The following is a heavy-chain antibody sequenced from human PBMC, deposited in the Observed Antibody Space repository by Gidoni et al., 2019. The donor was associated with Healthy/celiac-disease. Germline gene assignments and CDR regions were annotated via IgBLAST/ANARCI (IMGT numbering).Heavy chain of an antibody. CDR1: GFTFSSYA. D-gene: IGHD2-21*02. Sequence: EVQLLESGGGLVQPGGSLRLSCAASGFTFSSYAMSWVRQAPGKGLEWVSAISGSGGSTYYADSVKGRFTISRDNSKNTLYLQMNSLRAEDTAVYYCAKDAGHIVVVTATTHFDYWGQGTLVTVSS. CDR3: AKDAGHIVVVTATTHFDY. V-gene: IGHV3-23*01. CDR2: ISGSGGST. J-gene: IGHJ4*02.